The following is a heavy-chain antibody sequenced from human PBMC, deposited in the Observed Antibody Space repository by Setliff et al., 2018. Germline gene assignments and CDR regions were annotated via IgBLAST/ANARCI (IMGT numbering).Heavy chain of an antibody. CDR1: GYNFINYW. CDR2: IYPSDSDI. Sequence: PGESLKISCKGSGYNFINYWIGWVRQMPGKGLEWMGSIYPSDSDIRYSPSFQGQVTISADKSISTAYLQWSSLKASDTAIYYCARPAYSSRWYEIKGFDYWGQGTLVTVSS. J-gene: IGHJ4*02. CDR3: ARPAYSSRWYEIKGFDY. V-gene: IGHV5-51*01. D-gene: IGHD6-13*01.